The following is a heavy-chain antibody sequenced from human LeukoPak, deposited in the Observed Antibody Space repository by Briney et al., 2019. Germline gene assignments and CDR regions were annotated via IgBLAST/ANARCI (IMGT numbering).Heavy chain of an antibody. CDR3: ARVIVATIPFDY. CDR1: VYTFTGYY. Sequence: GASVKVSCKASVYTFTGYYMHWVRQAPGQGLEWMGWINPNSGGTNHAQKFQGRVTMTRDTPISTAYMELSRLRSDDTAVYYCARVIVATIPFDYWGQGTLVTVSS. J-gene: IGHJ4*02. CDR2: INPNSGGT. D-gene: IGHD5-12*01. V-gene: IGHV1-2*02.